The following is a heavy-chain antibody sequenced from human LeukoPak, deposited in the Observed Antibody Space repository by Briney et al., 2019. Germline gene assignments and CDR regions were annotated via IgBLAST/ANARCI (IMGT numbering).Heavy chain of an antibody. J-gene: IGHJ5*02. Sequence: SETLSLTCTVSGASIKGYDWSWIRQPPGKGLEWIAYIFHSGTTNYNPSLKSRVTISIDTSTNQVSLRLSSVTAADTALYYCARSSSSRFDPWGQGTLVTVFS. CDR3: ARSSSSRFDP. V-gene: IGHV4-59*01. D-gene: IGHD2/OR15-2a*01. CDR2: IFHSGTT. CDR1: GASIKGYD.